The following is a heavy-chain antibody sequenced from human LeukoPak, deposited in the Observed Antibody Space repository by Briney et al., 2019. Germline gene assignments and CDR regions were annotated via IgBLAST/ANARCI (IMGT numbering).Heavy chain of an antibody. CDR1: GGSISSSSYY. J-gene: IGHJ6*03. Sequence: KPSETLSLTCTVSGGSISSSSYYWGWIRQPPGKGLEWIGSIYHSGSTYYNPSLKSRVTISVDTSKNQFSLKLSSVTAADTAVYHCARQGWLQSVDPSNYYYYYMDVWGKGTTVTVSS. D-gene: IGHD5-24*01. V-gene: IGHV4-39*01. CDR2: IYHSGST. CDR3: ARQGWLQSVDPSNYYYYYMDV.